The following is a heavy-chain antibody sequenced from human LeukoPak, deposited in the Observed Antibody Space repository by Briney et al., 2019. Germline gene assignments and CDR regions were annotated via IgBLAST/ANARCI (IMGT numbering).Heavy chain of an antibody. CDR2: IYTSGST. V-gene: IGHV4-4*07. J-gene: IGHJ4*02. Sequence: SETLSLTCTVSGGSISSYYWSWIRQPAGKGLEWIGRIYTSGSTNYNPSLTSRVTMSVDTSKNQFSLKLSSVTAADTAVYYCARVVYYDSSGYSDYWGQGTLSPSPQ. D-gene: IGHD3-22*01. CDR3: ARVVYYDSSGYSDY. CDR1: GGSISSYY.